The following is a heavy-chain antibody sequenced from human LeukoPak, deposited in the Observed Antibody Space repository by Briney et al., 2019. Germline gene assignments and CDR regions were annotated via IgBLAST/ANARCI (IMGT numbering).Heavy chain of an antibody. CDR1: GGTFSSYA. D-gene: IGHD3-10*01. Sequence: GASVKVSCKASGGTFSSYAISWVRQAPGQGHEWMGGIIPIFGTANYAQKFQGRVTITADKSTSTAYMELSSLRSEDTAVYYCARAGHYYGSGSPVGNWFDPWGQGTLVTVSS. V-gene: IGHV1-69*06. J-gene: IGHJ5*02. CDR3: ARAGHYYGSGSPVGNWFDP. CDR2: IIPIFGTA.